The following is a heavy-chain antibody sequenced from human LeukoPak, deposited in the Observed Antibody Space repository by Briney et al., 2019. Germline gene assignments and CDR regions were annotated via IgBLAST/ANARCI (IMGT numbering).Heavy chain of an antibody. CDR3: ARDPGYYYDSSGYYPNLIHDAFDI. V-gene: IGHV4-31*03. CDR1: GGSISSGGYY. J-gene: IGHJ3*02. CDR2: IYYSGST. D-gene: IGHD3-22*01. Sequence: SETLSLTCTVSGGSISSGGYYWSWIRQYSGKGLEWIGYIYYSGSTHYNPSLKSRVTISVDKAKNQFSLKMRSVTAADTAVYYCARDPGYYYDSSGYYPNLIHDAFDIWGQGTMVTVSS.